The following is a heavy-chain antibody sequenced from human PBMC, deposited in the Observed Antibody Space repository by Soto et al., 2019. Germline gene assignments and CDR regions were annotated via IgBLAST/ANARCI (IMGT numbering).Heavy chain of an antibody. CDR3: ASTYYFDPSGYRLFDR. V-gene: IGHV4-39*01. Sequence: SETLSLTCSVSGGSISSNSYYWGWIRQSQGKGQEWIGSVYYSGSTHLNPSLKSRVTITVDLSKNLFSLKVRSVTAADTAMYYCASTYYFDPSGYRLFDRWGLGTLVTAPQ. D-gene: IGHD3-22*01. CDR2: VYYSGST. CDR1: GGSISSNSYY. J-gene: IGHJ4*02.